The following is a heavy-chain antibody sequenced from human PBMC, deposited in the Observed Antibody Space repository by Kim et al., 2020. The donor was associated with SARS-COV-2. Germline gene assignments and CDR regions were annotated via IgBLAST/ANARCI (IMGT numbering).Heavy chain of an antibody. CDR2: IWYDGSNK. V-gene: IGHV3-33*01. J-gene: IGHJ4*02. CDR3: ARDRDLTTQDEGFDY. D-gene: IGHD4-17*01. CDR1: GFTFSSYG. Sequence: GGSLRLSCAASGFTFSSYGMHWVRQAPGKGLEWVAVIWYDGSNKYYADSVKGRFTISRDISKNTLYLQMDSLRAEDTAVYYCARDRDLTTQDEGFDYWGQGTLVTVSS.